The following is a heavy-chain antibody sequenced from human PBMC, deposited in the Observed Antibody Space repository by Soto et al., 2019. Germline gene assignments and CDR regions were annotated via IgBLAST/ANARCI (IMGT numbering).Heavy chain of an antibody. CDR1: GGSIISNSW. CDR2: IYHNGRT. CDR3: ARDCGGDCSYFDH. D-gene: IGHD2-21*02. J-gene: IGHJ4*02. V-gene: IGHV4-4*02. Sequence: QVQLQESGPGLVKPSETLSVTCGVSGGSIISNSWWSWVRQPPGKGLEWIGEIYHNGRTDYNPSLKSRVTMSVDTSKNQIFLNLSSVTDADTAVYYCARDCGGDCSYFDHWGQGTLVTVSS.